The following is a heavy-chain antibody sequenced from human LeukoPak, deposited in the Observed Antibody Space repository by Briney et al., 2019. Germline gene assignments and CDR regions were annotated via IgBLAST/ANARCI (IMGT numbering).Heavy chain of an antibody. D-gene: IGHD2-15*01. CDR2: INPNSGGT. Sequence: ASVKVSCKASGYTFSGYYMHWVRQAPGQGLEWMGWINPNSGGTNYAQKFQGWVTMTRDTSISTAYMELSRLRSDDTAVYYCARVVGFNWFDPWGQGTLVTVSS. J-gene: IGHJ5*02. V-gene: IGHV1-2*04. CDR3: ARVVGFNWFDP. CDR1: GYTFSGYY.